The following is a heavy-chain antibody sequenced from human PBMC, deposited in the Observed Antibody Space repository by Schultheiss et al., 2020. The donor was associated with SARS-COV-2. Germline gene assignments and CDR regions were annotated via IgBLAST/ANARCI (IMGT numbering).Heavy chain of an antibody. D-gene: IGHD6-13*01. CDR1: GFTFSDHY. J-gene: IGHJ6*02. CDR3: ARDRYSSPRLWYYGMDV. Sequence: GGSLRLSCAASGFTFSDHYMDWVRQAPGKGPEWVAVISYDGSNKYYADSVKGRFTISRDNSKNTLYLQMNSLRAEDTAVYYCARDRYSSPRLWYYGMDVWGQGTTVTVSS. V-gene: IGHV3-30*03. CDR2: ISYDGSNK.